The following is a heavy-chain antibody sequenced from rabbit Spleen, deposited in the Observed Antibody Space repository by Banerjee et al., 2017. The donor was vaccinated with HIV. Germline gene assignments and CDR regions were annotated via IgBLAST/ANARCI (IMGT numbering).Heavy chain of an antibody. CDR2: IGAGVSYTT. D-gene: IGHD2-1*01. J-gene: IGHJ4*01. Sequence: QEQLVESGGGLVKPGASLTLTCKASGFSFSNKAVMCWVRQAPGKGPEWIACIGAGVSYTTYYATWAKGRFTISKTSSTTVTLQMTSLTAADTATYFCARDDNGDSVASLWGPGTLVTVS. CDR1: GFSFSNKAV. V-gene: IGHV1S45*01. CDR3: ARDDNGDSVASL.